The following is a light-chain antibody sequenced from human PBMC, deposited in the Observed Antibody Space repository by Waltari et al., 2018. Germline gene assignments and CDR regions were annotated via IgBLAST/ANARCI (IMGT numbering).Light chain of an antibody. Sequence: PVTLSLSPGERATLSCRASQTFSSDFLAWYQQKPGQAPRLLIYDASKRAAGIPDRFSGSGSGTEFTLTISSLQSEDFAVDCCQQYSNWYTFGQGTKLEIK. CDR2: DAS. CDR1: QTFSSD. J-gene: IGKJ2*01. CDR3: QQYSNWYT. V-gene: IGKV3D-15*01.